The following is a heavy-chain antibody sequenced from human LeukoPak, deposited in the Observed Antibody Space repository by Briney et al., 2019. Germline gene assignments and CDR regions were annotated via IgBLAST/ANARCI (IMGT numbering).Heavy chain of an antibody. V-gene: IGHV3-30*18. CDR3: AKDLERHIVVVTASAVDY. D-gene: IGHD2-21*02. CDR1: GFTFSSYG. CDR2: ISYDGSNK. Sequence: GRSLRLSCAASGFTFSSYGMHWVRQAPGKGLEWVAVISYDGSNKYYADSVKGRFTISRDNSKNTLYLQMNSLRAEDTAVYYCAKDLERHIVVVTASAVDYWGQGTLDTVSS. J-gene: IGHJ4*02.